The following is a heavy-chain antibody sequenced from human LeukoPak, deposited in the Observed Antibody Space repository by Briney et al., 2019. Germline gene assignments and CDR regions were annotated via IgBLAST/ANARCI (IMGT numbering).Heavy chain of an antibody. CDR3: AREKVATNYGGYYYGMDV. Sequence: ASVKVSCKASGYTFTSYGISWVRQAPGQGLEWMGWISAYNGNTNYAQKLQGRVTMTTDTSTSTAYMELRSLRSDDTAVYYCAREKVATNYGGYYYGMDVWGKGTTVTVTS. CDR2: ISAYNGNT. CDR1: GYTFTSYG. J-gene: IGHJ6*04. D-gene: IGHD5-12*01. V-gene: IGHV1-18*04.